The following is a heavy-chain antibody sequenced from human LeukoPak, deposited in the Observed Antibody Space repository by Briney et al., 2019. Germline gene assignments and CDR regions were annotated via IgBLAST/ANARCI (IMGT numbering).Heavy chain of an antibody. CDR3: ARDRTPIVVVPAAIPCLSG. J-gene: IGHJ4*02. CDR1: RGTFSSYT. Sequence: ASVKVSCKASRGTFSSYTISWVRQAPGQGLEWMGRIIPILGIANYAQKFQGRVTITADKSTSTAYMELSSLRSEDTAVYYCARDRTPIVVVPAAIPCLSGWGQGTLVTVSS. V-gene: IGHV1-69*04. CDR2: IIPILGIA. D-gene: IGHD2-2*02.